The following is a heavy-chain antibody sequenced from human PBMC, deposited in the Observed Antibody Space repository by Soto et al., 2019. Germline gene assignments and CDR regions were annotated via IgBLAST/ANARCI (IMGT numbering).Heavy chain of an antibody. V-gene: IGHV3-74*01. CDR3: ARQHSGWHFDL. CDR1: GFTFSSYW. J-gene: IGHJ4*02. Sequence: EVQLVESGGGLVQPGGSLRLSCATSGFTFSSYWMHWVRQAPGKGLVWVSRTNSDGSNLDYADSVEGQFTVSRDNAKNRLDLHMSSLRAEDTAVYYCARQHSGWHFDLWGLGTLVTVSS. D-gene: IGHD6-19*01. CDR2: TNSDGSNL.